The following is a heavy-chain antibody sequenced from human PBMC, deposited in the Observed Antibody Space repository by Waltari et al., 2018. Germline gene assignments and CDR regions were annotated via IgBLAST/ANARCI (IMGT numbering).Heavy chain of an antibody. D-gene: IGHD6-19*01. CDR3: ARDQGSSGWTNY. CDR1: GFTFSDYY. V-gene: IGHV3-11*01. CDR2: ISRSGTSI. J-gene: IGHJ4*02. Sequence: QVQLVESGGGLVKPGGSLRLSCAASGFTFSDYYMSWIRQAPGKGLEWVAYISRSGTSIYYADSVKGRFTISRDNPKNTLYLQMNSLRAEDTAVYYCARDQGSSGWTNYWGQGTLVTVSS.